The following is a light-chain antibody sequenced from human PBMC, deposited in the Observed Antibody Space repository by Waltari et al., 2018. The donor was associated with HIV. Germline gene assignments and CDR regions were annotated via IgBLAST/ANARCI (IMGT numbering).Light chain of an antibody. V-gene: IGLV3-21*04. CDR1: NIGSKT. J-gene: IGLJ2*01. Sequence: SYVLTQPPSVSVAPGETARIPCGGDNIGSKTVHWYQQMPGQAPVLVIYYNSDRPSGIPERFSGSNSGNTASLTISRVEAGDEADYYCQVWDTRSDHLVFGGGTRLAV. CDR3: QVWDTRSDHLV. CDR2: YNS.